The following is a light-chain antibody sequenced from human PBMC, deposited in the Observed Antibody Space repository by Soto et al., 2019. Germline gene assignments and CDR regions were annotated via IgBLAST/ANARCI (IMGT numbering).Light chain of an antibody. CDR1: SSDVGGYNY. CDR2: EVI. J-gene: IGLJ3*02. Sequence: QSVLTQPPSASGSHGQSVTISCTGTSSDVGGYNYVSWYQQYPGKAPKLMIYEVIKRPSGVPDRFSGSKSGNTASLTVSGLQTEDEADYYCGSYAGRHNWVFGGGTKLTVL. V-gene: IGLV2-8*01. CDR3: GSYAGRHNWV.